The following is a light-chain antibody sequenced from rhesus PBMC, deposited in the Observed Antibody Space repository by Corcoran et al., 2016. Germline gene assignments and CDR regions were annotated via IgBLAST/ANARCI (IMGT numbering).Light chain of an antibody. Sequence: QSAPTQPPSVSGSPGQSVTISCTGTSSDVAAYNYVSWYQQYPGKAPKLLISEVSKRPSGVSDRFSGSKSGNTASLTVSRLQAEDEADYYCSSYTTTKTYVFGSGSKLTVL. CDR1: SSDVAAYNY. J-gene: IGLJ6*01. CDR3: SSYTTTKTYV. CDR2: EVS. V-gene: IGLV2S7*01.